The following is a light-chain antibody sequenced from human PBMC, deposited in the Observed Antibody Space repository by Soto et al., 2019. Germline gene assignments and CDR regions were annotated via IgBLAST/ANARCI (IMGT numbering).Light chain of an antibody. CDR3: CSYAGSYTFF. CDR2: DVS. Sequence: QSVLTQPRSVSGSPGQSVTISCTGTSSDVGGYNYVSWYQQHPGKAPKLMIYDVSKRPSGVPDRFSGSKSGNTASLTISGLQAEDEADYYCCSYAGSYTFFFGTGTNVTVL. V-gene: IGLV2-11*01. CDR1: SSDVGGYNY. J-gene: IGLJ1*01.